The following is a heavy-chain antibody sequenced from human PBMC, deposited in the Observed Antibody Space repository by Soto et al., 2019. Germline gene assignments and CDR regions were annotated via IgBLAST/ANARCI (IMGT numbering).Heavy chain of an antibody. Sequence: QVQLVESGGGVVQPGRSLRLSCAASGFTFSSYGMHWVRQAPGKGLEWVAVISYDGSNKYYADSVKGRFTISRDNSKNTLYLQMNSLRAEDTAVHYCAKEAYSSSLSPAIDYWGQGTLVTVSS. J-gene: IGHJ4*02. CDR2: ISYDGSNK. CDR1: GFTFSSYG. V-gene: IGHV3-30*18. CDR3: AKEAYSSSLSPAIDY. D-gene: IGHD6-13*01.